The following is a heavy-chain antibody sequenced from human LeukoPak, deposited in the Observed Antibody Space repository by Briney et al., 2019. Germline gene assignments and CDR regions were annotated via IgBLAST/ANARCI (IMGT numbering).Heavy chain of an antibody. Sequence: SETLSLTCTVSGGSISSGSYYWSWIRQPAGKGLEWIGRIYTSGSTNYNPSLKSRVTISVDTSKNQFSLKLSSVTAADTAVYYCARAGDYGDSQGMDVWGQGTTVTVSS. D-gene: IGHD4-17*01. CDR3: ARAGDYGDSQGMDV. J-gene: IGHJ6*02. CDR1: GGSISSGSYY. V-gene: IGHV4-61*02. CDR2: IYTSGST.